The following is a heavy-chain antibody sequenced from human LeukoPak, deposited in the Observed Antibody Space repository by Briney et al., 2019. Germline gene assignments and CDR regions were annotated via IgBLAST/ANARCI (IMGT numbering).Heavy chain of an antibody. J-gene: IGHJ4*02. CDR2: IRNNAYGRPT. CDR1: GFNFNNAW. D-gene: IGHD3-22*01. Sequence: GGSLRLSCAASGFNFNNAWMNWARQAPGKGLEWVGRIRNNAYGRPTESPAPVTGRFTISRDDSENTMYLQMNRLKIEDTAVYYCTRGSNRDDSSDFDCWGQGTLVTVSS. CDR3: TRGSNRDDSSDFDC. V-gene: IGHV3-15*07.